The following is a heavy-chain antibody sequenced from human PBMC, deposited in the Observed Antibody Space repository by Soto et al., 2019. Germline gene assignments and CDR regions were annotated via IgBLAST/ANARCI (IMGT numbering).Heavy chain of an antibody. J-gene: IGHJ4*02. D-gene: IGHD3-16*01. CDR3: AHKGGGDRILDY. CDR2: IYWDDAK. V-gene: IGHV2-5*02. Sequence: QITLKESGPTLVKPTQTLTLTCTFSGFSLSTSGVGVGWIRQPPGKALEWVALIYWDDAKEYSPSLKSRLTTTKATSKNQVALTMTNMDPVDTAKYYCAHKGGGDRILDYWGQGTLVTVSS. CDR1: GFSLSTSGVG.